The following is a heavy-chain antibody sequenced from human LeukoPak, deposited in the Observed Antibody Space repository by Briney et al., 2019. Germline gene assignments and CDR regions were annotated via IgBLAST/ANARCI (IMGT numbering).Heavy chain of an antibody. CDR1: GYTFSGYD. Sequence: GASVKASCKASGYTFSGYDIHWVRQAPGQGLEWMGWISFNSGDTNYAQKFQGRVTVTRDTSISTTYMELSSLRADDTAIYHCVRERGATVDYWGQGTLVTVSS. CDR3: VRERGATVDY. D-gene: IGHD1-26*01. J-gene: IGHJ4*02. CDR2: ISFNSGDT. V-gene: IGHV1-2*02.